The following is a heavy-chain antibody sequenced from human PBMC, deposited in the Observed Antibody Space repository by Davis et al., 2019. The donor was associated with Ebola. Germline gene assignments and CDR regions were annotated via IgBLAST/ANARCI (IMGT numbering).Heavy chain of an antibody. V-gene: IGHV5-51*01. J-gene: IGHJ4*02. CDR2: IYPGDSDT. CDR3: ARVWGYYYDSSGYYPDY. D-gene: IGHD3-22*01. CDR1: GYTFDNYW. Sequence: GESLKISCKGSGYTFDNYWIGWVRQMPGKGLEWMGIIYPGDSDTRYSPSFQGQVTISADKSISTAYLQWSSLKASDTAMYYCARVWGYYYDSSGYYPDYWGQGTLVTVSS.